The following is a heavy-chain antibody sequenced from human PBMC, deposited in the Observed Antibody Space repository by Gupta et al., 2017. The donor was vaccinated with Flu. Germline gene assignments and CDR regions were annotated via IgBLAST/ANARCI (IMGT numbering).Heavy chain of an antibody. CDR1: GYTFTDYY. J-gene: IGHJ4*01. V-gene: IGHV1-2*02. CDR3: RVALTGSSDF. D-gene: IGHD3-9*01. Sequence: QVQLVQSGAEVKKPGASVQVSCTASGYTFTDYYFHWVRQAPGQGLEWMGWINPTTGGTNYAQKFQGRVSMTRDTSITTAYMQLSGLTSDDTAVYYCRVALTGSSDFWGHGTLVTVSS. CDR2: INPTTGGT.